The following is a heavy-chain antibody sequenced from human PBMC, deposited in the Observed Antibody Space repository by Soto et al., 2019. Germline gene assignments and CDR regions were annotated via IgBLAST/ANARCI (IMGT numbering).Heavy chain of an antibody. CDR3: ARVGVAYDFWSGYYVDY. CDR2: IYHSGST. J-gene: IGHJ4*02. V-gene: IGHV4-30-2*01. CDR1: GGSISSGGYS. D-gene: IGHD3-3*01. Sequence: QLQLQESGSGLVKPSQTLSLTCAVSGGSISSGGYSWSWIRQPPGKGLEWIGYIYHSGSTYYNPSLKIRGTISVDRSKNQCSLKLSSVTAADTAVYYCARVGVAYDFWSGYYVDYWGQGTLVTVSS.